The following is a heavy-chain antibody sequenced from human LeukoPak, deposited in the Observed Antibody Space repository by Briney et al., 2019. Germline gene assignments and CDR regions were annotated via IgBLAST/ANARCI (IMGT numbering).Heavy chain of an antibody. V-gene: IGHV7-4-1*02. CDR2: INTNTGNP. D-gene: IGHD3-9*01. CDR3: AKKGDYDILTGSFSYYYYAMDV. CDR1: GYTFTIYA. Sequence: ASVKVSCKASGYTFTIYAMNWVRQAPGQGLEWMGWINTNTGNPTYAQGFTGRFVFSLDTSVSTAYLQISRLTGEDTAVSYCAKKGDYDILTGSFSYYYYAMDVWGQGTTVTVSS. J-gene: IGHJ6*02.